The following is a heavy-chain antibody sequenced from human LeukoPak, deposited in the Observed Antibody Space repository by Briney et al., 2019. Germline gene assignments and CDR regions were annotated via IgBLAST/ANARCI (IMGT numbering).Heavy chain of an antibody. J-gene: IGHJ6*02. CDR1: GYTFTXXX. V-gene: IGHV1-46*01. CDR2: XNPSGGST. D-gene: IGHD2-2*01. Sequence: GASVKVSCXASGYTFTXXXXXXXRQAPGQGXXXXXXXNPSGGSTSXAQKFXGXVTXTRDTSTSTVYMELSSLRSEDTAVYYCARDWGLVVGHYYGMDVWGQGTTVTVSS. CDR3: ARDWGLVVGHYYGMDV.